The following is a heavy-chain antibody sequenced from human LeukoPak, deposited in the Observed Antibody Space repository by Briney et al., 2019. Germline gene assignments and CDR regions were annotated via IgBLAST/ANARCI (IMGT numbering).Heavy chain of an antibody. Sequence: SETLSLTCAVYGGSFSGYYWSWIRQPPGKGLEWIGEINHSGSTNYNPSLKSRVTISVDTSKNQFSLKLSSVTAADTAVYYCARGPSYFQHWGQGTLVTVSS. J-gene: IGHJ1*01. CDR3: ARGPSYFQH. CDR2: INHSGST. V-gene: IGHV4-34*01. CDR1: GGSFSGYY.